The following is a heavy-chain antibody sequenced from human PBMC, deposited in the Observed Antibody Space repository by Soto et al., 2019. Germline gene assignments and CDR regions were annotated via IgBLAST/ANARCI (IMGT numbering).Heavy chain of an antibody. CDR2: INHSGST. Sequence: KPSETLSLTCAVYGGSFSGYYWSWIRQPPGKGLEWIGEINHSGSTNYNPSLKSRVTISVDTSKNQFSLKLSSVTAADTAVYYCARLSGPGNWFDPWGQGTLVTVSS. CDR3: ARLSGPGNWFDP. D-gene: IGHD3-10*01. V-gene: IGHV4-34*01. CDR1: GGSFSGYY. J-gene: IGHJ5*02.